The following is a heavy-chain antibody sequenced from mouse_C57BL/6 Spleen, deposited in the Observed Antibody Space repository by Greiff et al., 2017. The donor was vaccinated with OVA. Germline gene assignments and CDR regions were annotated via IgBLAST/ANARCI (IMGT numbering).Heavy chain of an antibody. J-gene: IGHJ2*01. V-gene: IGHV3-6*01. D-gene: IGHD2-3*01. CDR3: AGGSGDGYYVYFDY. Sequence: EVKLMESGPGLVKPSQSLSLTCSVTGYSITSGYYWNWIRQFPGNKLEWMGYISYDGSNNYNPTLKNRISITRDTSKNQFFLKLNSVTTEDTATYYCAGGSGDGYYVYFDYWGQGTTLTVSS. CDR1: GYSITSGYY. CDR2: ISYDGSN.